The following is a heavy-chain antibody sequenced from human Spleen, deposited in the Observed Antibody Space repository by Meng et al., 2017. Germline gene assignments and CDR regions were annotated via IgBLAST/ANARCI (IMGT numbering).Heavy chain of an antibody. J-gene: IGHJ4*02. V-gene: IGHV3-15*01. CDR1: GFYFNNAW. D-gene: IGHD1-26*01. Sequence: EVHLVEFGGDLVKPWGSLRLSCAASGFYFNNAWMSWVRQAPGKGLEWVGRIKSNTDGGTAEYAAPVTGRFTISRDDSKSTLYLQMSGLRIDDTGVYYCTWDDKAVSDYWGQGTLVTVSS. CDR2: IKSNTDGGTA. CDR3: TWDDKAVSDY.